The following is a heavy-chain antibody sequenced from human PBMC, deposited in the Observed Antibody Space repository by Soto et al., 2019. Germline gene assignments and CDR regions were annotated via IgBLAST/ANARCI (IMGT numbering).Heavy chain of an antibody. Sequence: SETLSLTCAVYGGSFSGYYWSWIRQPPGKGLEWIGEINHSGSTNYNPSLKSRVTISVDTSKNQFSLKLSSVTAADTAVYYCARSRREKQQLPRGWFEPWGQGTLVTVSS. CDR1: GGSFSGYY. CDR2: INHSGST. CDR3: ARSRREKQQLPRGWFEP. V-gene: IGHV4-34*01. D-gene: IGHD6-13*01. J-gene: IGHJ5*02.